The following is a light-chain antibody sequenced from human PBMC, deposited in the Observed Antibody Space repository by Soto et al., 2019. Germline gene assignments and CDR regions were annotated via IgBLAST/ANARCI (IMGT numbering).Light chain of an antibody. Sequence: ETVMTQSPATLSASPGESATLSCGASQSVGTNLGWYQQKPGQAPRLLIYGASTRATGVAARFSGTWSGTEFTLTISSPHSEDFAVYYCQQYNDWPLTFGGGTKVEIK. CDR2: GAS. V-gene: IGKV3-15*01. CDR1: QSVGTN. CDR3: QQYNDWPLT. J-gene: IGKJ4*01.